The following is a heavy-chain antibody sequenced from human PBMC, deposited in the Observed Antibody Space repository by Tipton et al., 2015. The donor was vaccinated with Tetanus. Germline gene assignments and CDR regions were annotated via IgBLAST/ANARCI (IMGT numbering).Heavy chain of an antibody. CDR2: ISGSGGST. V-gene: IGHV3-23*01. D-gene: IGHD1-26*01. CDR1: GFTFSSYA. Sequence: GSLRLSCAASGFTFSSYAMSWVRQAPGKGLEWVSAISGSGGSTYYADSVKGRFTISRDNSKNTLYLQMNSLRAEDTAVYYCAKEVSGRELLPLTGFDYWGQGTLVTVSS. CDR3: AKEVSGRELLPLTGFDY. J-gene: IGHJ4*02.